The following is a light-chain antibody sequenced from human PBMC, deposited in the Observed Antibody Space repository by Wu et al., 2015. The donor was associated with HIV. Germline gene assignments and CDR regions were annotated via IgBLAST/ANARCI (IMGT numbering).Light chain of an antibody. Sequence: AIQVTQSPSSLSASVGDRVTITCRASQDISSALAWYQQKPGKAPKLLIYEASSLESGVPSRFSGSESGTEFTLTISSLQPEDFATYYCRQFNSCPTFGQGTKLEIK. CDR3: RQFNSCPT. V-gene: IGKV1-13*02. J-gene: IGKJ2*01. CDR2: EAS. CDR1: QDISSA.